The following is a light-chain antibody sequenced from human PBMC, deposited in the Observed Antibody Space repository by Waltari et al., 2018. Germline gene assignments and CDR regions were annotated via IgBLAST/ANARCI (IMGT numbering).Light chain of an antibody. Sequence: QSALIQPPSASGSPGQSVTISCSGTSSDIGGYNSVSWYQQHPGKAPKLLIYEVSTRPSGVPERFSGSKSGNTASLTGSGLQAEDEADYYCSAYAGSNNLLFGGGTKLTVL. CDR3: SAYAGSNNLL. J-gene: IGLJ2*01. V-gene: IGLV2-8*01. CDR2: EVS. CDR1: SSDIGGYNS.